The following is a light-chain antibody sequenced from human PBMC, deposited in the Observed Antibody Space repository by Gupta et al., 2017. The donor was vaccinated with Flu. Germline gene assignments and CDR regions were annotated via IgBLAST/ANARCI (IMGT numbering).Light chain of an antibody. CDR2: DVS. CDR1: SSDVGGYNF. J-gene: IGLJ2*01. CDR3: SSYTSISTLV. V-gene: IGLV2-14*04. Sequence: SITISCTGTSSDVGGYNFVSWYQQHPGKAHKLMIYDVSKRPSGVSNRFSGSKSGNTASLTISGRQAEDEADYYCSSYTSISTLVFGGGTKLTVL.